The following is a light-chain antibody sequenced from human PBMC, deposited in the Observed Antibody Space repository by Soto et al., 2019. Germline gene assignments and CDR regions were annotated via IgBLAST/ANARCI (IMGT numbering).Light chain of an antibody. CDR2: GAS. CDR1: QSVSSN. Sequence: EIVMTQSPATLSVSPGERATLSCRASQSVSSNLAWYQQKPGQAPRLLIYGASTRATGIPARFSGSGSGTDFTLTISSLQSEDLAVYYCQQYNNWPPWTFGQGTKLEIK. J-gene: IGKJ2*02. V-gene: IGKV3-15*01. CDR3: QQYNNWPPWT.